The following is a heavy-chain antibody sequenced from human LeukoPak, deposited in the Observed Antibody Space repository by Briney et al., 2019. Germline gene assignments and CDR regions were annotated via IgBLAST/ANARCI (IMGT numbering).Heavy chain of an antibody. D-gene: IGHD7-27*01. V-gene: IGHV4-59*01. CDR2: IYYSGST. CDR3: ARDLGDAFDI. Sequence: SETLSLTCTVSGGSISSYYWSWIRQPPGKGLEWIGYIYYSGSTNYNPSLKSRVTISVDTSKNQFSLKLSSVTAADTAVYYCARDLGDAFDIWGQGTVVTVSS. CDR1: GGSISSYY. J-gene: IGHJ3*02.